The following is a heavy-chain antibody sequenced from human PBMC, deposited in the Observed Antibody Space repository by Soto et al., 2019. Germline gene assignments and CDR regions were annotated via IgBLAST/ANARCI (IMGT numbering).Heavy chain of an antibody. CDR2: ISVRGDYR. V-gene: IGHV3-23*01. D-gene: IGHD4-17*01. CDR1: GFTFSSSG. CDR3: ANHGGFDF. J-gene: IGHJ3*01. Sequence: EGQLLQSGGGLVQPGESLRVSCAASGFTFSSSGMSWVRQAPGKGLEWVSSISVRGDYRYYADSVKGRFTISRDNSKNTLYLQMNSLPAADTAVYYCANHGGFDFWGQGTMVAVSS.